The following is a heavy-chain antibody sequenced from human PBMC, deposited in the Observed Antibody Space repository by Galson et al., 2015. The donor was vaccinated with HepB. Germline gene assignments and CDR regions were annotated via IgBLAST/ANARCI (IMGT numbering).Heavy chain of an antibody. CDR1: GFTFSSYA. Sequence: SLRLSCAASGFTFSSYAMSWVRQAPGKGLEWVSAISGSGGSTYYADSVKGRFTISRDNSKNTLYLQMNSLRAEDTAVYYCAKREVRSSSWYPPPFDPWGQGTLVTVSS. CDR2: ISGSGGST. CDR3: AKREVRSSSWYPPPFDP. V-gene: IGHV3-23*01. J-gene: IGHJ5*02. D-gene: IGHD6-13*01.